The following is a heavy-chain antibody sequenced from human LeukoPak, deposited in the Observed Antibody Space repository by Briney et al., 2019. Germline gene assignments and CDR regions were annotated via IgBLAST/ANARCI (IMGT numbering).Heavy chain of an antibody. CDR1: GFTFDDYA. J-gene: IGHJ6*03. V-gene: IGHV3-23*01. CDR2: LGISGDYA. D-gene: IGHD1-26*01. CDR3: ARDWVEWETQYYYYYMDV. Sequence: GGSLRLSCAASGFTFDDYAMHWVRQAPGKGLQWVSSLGISGDYAWYAGSVKGRFTISRDSSKNTLFLQMNSLRSEDTAVYYCARDWVEWETQYYYYYMDVWGKGTTVTVSS.